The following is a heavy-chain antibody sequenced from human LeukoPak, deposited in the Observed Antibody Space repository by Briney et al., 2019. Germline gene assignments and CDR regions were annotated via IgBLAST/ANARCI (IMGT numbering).Heavy chain of an antibody. Sequence: GGSLRLSCAASGFTFSSYEMNWVRQAPGKGLEWVSHSSSSGSTKYYADSVKGRFTISRDNAKNSLYLQMNSLRAEDTAVYYCAGWCSSGSCSHIDYWGQGTLVTVSS. J-gene: IGHJ4*02. CDR3: AGWCSSGSCSHIDY. CDR1: GFTFSSYE. CDR2: SSSSGSTK. D-gene: IGHD2-15*01. V-gene: IGHV3-48*03.